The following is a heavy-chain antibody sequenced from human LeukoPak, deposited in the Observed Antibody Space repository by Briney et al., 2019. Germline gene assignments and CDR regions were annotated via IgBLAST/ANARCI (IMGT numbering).Heavy chain of an antibody. CDR1: GGSISSGSYY. V-gene: IGHV4-61*02. J-gene: IGHJ3*02. CDR2: IYTSGST. Sequence: SETLSLTCTVSGGSISSGSYYWSWIRQPAGKGLEWIGRIYTSGSTNYNPSLKSRVTISVDTSKNQFSLKLSSVTAADTAVYYCARIVGDIVYYDSSGTDAFDIWGQGTMVTVSS. D-gene: IGHD3-22*01. CDR3: ARIVGDIVYYDSSGTDAFDI.